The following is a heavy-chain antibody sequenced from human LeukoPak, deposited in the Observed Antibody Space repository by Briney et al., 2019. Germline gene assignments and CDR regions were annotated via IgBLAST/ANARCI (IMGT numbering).Heavy chain of an antibody. V-gene: IGHV3-20*04. D-gene: IGHD3-22*01. J-gene: IGHJ4*02. Sequence: GGSLRLSCAASGFTFDDYGMSWVRQAPGKGLEWISGINWNGGSTGYADSVKGRFTISRDNAKNSLYLQMNSLRAEDTALYYCARDERYYDSSGYYSPFDYWGQGTLVTVSS. CDR3: ARDERYYDSSGYYSPFDY. CDR2: INWNGGST. CDR1: GFTFDDYG.